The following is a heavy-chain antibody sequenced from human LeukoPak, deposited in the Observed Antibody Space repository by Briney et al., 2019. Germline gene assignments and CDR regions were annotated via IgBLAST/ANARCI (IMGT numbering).Heavy chain of an antibody. J-gene: IGHJ4*02. Sequence: ASVTVSCTASGCTFTSYYMHWVRQAPGQGLEWMGIINPSGGSTSYAQKFQGRVTMTRDTSTSTVYMELSSLRSEDTAVYYCARYPVPNYYDSSGYNYFDYWGQGTLVTVSS. D-gene: IGHD3-22*01. CDR2: INPSGGST. V-gene: IGHV1-46*01. CDR1: GCTFTSYY. CDR3: ARYPVPNYYDSSGYNYFDY.